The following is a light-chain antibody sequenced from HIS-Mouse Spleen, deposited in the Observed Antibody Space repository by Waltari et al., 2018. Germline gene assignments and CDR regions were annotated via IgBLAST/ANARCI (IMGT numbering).Light chain of an antibody. J-gene: IGLJ2*01. CDR3: YSTDSSGNHRV. CDR2: EDS. Sequence: SYELTQPPSVSVSPGQTARITCPGDALPKKIAYLYQQKSGQAPVLVIYEDSKRPSGIPERFSGSSSGTMATLTISGAQVEDEADYYCYSTDSSGNHRVFGGGTKLTVL. V-gene: IGLV3-10*01. CDR1: ALPKKI.